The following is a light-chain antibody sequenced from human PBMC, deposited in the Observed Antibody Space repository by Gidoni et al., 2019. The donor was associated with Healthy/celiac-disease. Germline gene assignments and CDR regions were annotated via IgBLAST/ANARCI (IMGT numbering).Light chain of an antibody. Sequence: DIQMQQSASSLSASVGDRVTITCQASQDISNYLNWYQQKPGKAPKLLIYDASNLETGVPSRFSGSGSGTDFTFTISSLQPEDIATYYCQQYDNLPLTFGGGTKVEIK. CDR2: DAS. J-gene: IGKJ4*01. CDR3: QQYDNLPLT. CDR1: QDISNY. V-gene: IGKV1-33*01.